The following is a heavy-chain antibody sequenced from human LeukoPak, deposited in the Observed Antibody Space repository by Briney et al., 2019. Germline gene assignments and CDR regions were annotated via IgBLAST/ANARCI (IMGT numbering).Heavy chain of an antibody. J-gene: IGHJ6*03. Sequence: PSETLSLTCAVYGGSFSGYDLSWIRQPPGKGLEWVGEIKHGGSTNYNPSLKSRVTISVDTSKNQFSLKLSSVTAADTAVYYCARGSSSWPLPQGEATYYMDVWGKGTTVTVSS. CDR3: ARGSSSWPLPQGEATYYMDV. CDR2: IKHGGST. CDR1: GGSFSGYD. D-gene: IGHD6-13*01. V-gene: IGHV4-34*01.